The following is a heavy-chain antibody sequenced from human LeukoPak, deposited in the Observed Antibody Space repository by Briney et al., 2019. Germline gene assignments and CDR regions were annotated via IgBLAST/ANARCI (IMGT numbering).Heavy chain of an antibody. J-gene: IGHJ3*02. D-gene: IGHD3-16*01. CDR2: ISSSSSYI. CDR1: GFTFSSYS. CDR3: ARDWGALDAFDI. V-gene: IGHV3-21*01. Sequence: GGSLRLSCAASGFTFSSYSMNWVRQAPGKGLEWVSSISSSSSYIYYADSVKGRFTISRDNAKNSLYLQMNSLRAEDTAVYYCARDWGALDAFDIWGQGTMVTVSS.